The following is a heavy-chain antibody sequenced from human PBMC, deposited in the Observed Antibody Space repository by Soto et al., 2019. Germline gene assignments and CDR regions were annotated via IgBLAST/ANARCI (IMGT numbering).Heavy chain of an antibody. CDR2: INPSGGST. V-gene: IGHV1-46*01. D-gene: IGHD3-9*01. Sequence: ASVKVSCKASGYTFTSYYMHWVRQAPGQGLEWMGIINPSGGSTSYAQKFQGRVTMTRDTSTSTVYMELSSLRSEDTAVYYCASAGYDILTGRYYYGMDVWGQVPKVTFSS. CDR1: GYTFTSYY. CDR3: ASAGYDILTGRYYYGMDV. J-gene: IGHJ6*02.